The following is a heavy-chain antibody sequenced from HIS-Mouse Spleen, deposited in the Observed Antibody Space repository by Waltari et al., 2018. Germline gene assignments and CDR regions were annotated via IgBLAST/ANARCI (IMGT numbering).Heavy chain of an antibody. D-gene: IGHD7-27*01. V-gene: IGHV3-33*01. J-gene: IGHJ3*02. CDR3: AREALGMGAFDI. CDR1: GFTFSSYG. CDR2: IWYDGSNK. Sequence: QVQLVESGGGVVQPGRSLRLSCAASGFTFSSYGMHGVRQAPGKGLEWVAVIWYDGSNKYYADSVKGRFTISRDNSKNTLYLQMNSLRAEDTAVYYCAREALGMGAFDIWGQGTMVTVSS.